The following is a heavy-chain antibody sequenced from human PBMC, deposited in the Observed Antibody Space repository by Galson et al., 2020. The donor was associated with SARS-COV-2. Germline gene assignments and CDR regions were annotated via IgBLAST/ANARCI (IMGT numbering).Heavy chain of an antibody. D-gene: IGHD5-18*01. V-gene: IGHV3-30-3*01. Sequence: GGSLRLSCAASGFTFSSYAMHWVRQAPGKGLEWVAVISYDGSNKYYADSVKGRFTISRDNSKNTLYLQMNSLRAEDTAVYYCARDTSSYGSFDYWGQGTLVTVSS. CDR3: ARDTSSYGSFDY. CDR2: ISYDGSNK. J-gene: IGHJ4*02. CDR1: GFTFSSYA.